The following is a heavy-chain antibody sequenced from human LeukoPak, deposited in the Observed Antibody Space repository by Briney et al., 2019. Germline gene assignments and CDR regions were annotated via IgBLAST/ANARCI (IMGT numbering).Heavy chain of an antibody. CDR3: ARALRYCSSTSCYTGAFDI. D-gene: IGHD2-2*02. CDR2: IYYSGST. CDR1: GGSISSYY. Sequence: SETLSLTCTVSGGSISSYYWSWIRQPPGKGLEWIGYIYYSGSTNYNPSLKSRVTISVDTSKNQFSLKLSSVTAADTAVYYCARALRYCSSTSCYTGAFDIWGQGTMVTASS. J-gene: IGHJ3*02. V-gene: IGHV4-59*01.